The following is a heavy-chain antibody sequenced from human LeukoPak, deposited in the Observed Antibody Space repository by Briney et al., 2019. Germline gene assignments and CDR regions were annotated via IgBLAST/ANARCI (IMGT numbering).Heavy chain of an antibody. CDR2: IYPGDSDT. D-gene: IGHD3-10*01. Sequence: GESLKISCKGSGYSFTSYWIGWVRQVPGKGLEWMGIIYPGDSDTRYSPSFQGQVTISADKSISTAYLQWSSLKASDTAMYYCARTYYYGSGSYYVLGYWGQGTLVTVSS. CDR1: GYSFTSYW. V-gene: IGHV5-51*01. J-gene: IGHJ4*02. CDR3: ARTYYYGSGSYYVLGY.